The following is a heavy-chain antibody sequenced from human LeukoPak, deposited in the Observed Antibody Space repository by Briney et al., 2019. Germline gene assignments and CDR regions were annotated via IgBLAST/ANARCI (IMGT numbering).Heavy chain of an antibody. CDR2: IKTDGSST. CDR1: GFTFSSYG. J-gene: IGHJ4*02. CDR3: ARWGVTNQLLKTAFDY. Sequence: QPGGSLRLSCAASGFTFSSYGMHWVRQAPGKGLVWVSRIKTDGSSTNYADSVKGRFTISRDNAKNTLYLQMNSLRAEDTAVYYCARWGVTNQLLKTAFDYWGQGVLVTVSS. D-gene: IGHD3-3*01. V-gene: IGHV3-74*01.